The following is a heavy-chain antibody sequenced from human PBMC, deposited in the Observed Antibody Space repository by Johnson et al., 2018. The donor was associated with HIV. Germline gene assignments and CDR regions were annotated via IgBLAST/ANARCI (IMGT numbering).Heavy chain of an antibody. CDR3: AKGDPSGYDSSGSLEAFDI. D-gene: IGHD3-22*01. CDR1: GFTFSSYG. J-gene: IGHJ3*02. Sequence: VQLVESGGGLVQPGRSLRLSCAASGFTFSSYGMHWVRQAPGKGLEWVAVISYDGSNKYYADSVKGRFTISRDNSKNTLYLQMNSLRAEDTAVYYCAKGDPSGYDSSGSLEAFDIWGLGTKVTVSS. V-gene: IGHV3-30*18. CDR2: ISYDGSNK.